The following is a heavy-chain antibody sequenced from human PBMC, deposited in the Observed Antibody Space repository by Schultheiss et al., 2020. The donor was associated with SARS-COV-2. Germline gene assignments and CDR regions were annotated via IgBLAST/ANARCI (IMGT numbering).Heavy chain of an antibody. J-gene: IGHJ3*02. D-gene: IGHD1-26*01. CDR2: IYTSGST. CDR3: ARSGGYYGRAFDI. Sequence: SETLSLTCTVSGGSISSGSYYWSWIRQPAGKGLEWIGRIYTSGSTNYNPSLKSRVTISVDTSKNQFSLKLSSVTAADTAVYYCARSGGYYGRAFDIWGQGTMVTVSS. V-gene: IGHV4-61*02. CDR1: GGSISSGSYY.